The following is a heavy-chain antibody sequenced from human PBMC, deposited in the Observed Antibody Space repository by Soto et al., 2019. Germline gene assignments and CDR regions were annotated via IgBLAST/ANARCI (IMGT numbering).Heavy chain of an antibody. Sequence: QSGPTLVNPTQTLTLTCTFSGFSLSSSGGGVGWIRQPPGKALEWLALIYWNDDKRYTPSLKSRLTITKDTSKNQVVLTMTNMAPVDTDTYYCAHSPFDESSGYPVRWGQGSLVTVSS. CDR3: AHSPFDESSGYPVR. CDR1: GFSLSSSGGG. CDR2: IYWNDDK. J-gene: IGHJ4*02. D-gene: IGHD3-22*01. V-gene: IGHV2-5*01.